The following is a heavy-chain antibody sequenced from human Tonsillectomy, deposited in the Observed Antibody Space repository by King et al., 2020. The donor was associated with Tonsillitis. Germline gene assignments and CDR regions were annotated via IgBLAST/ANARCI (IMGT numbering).Heavy chain of an antibody. J-gene: IGHJ4*02. V-gene: IGHV3-9*01. CDR2: ISWNSGSI. CDR3: AKYWEPSIFCYLDS. CDR1: GFTFDDYD. D-gene: IGHD1-26*01. Sequence: VQLVESGGGLVQPGRSLRLSCAASGFTFDDYDMHWVRQAPGKGLEWVSGISWNSGSIGYADSVKGRFTISRDNAKNSLYLQVNSLRPEDTALYFCAKYWEPSIFCYLDSWGQGTLVTVSS.